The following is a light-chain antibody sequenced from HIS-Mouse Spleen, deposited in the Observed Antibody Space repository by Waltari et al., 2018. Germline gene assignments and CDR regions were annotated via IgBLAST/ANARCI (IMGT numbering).Light chain of an antibody. CDR2: DVS. Sequence: QSALTQPRSVSGSPGQSVTIPCTGTSSDVGGYNYFSWYQQPPGKAPKLMIDDVSKRPSGVPDRFSGSKSGNTASLTISGLQAEDEADYYCCSYAGSYTGVFGTGTKVTVL. J-gene: IGLJ1*01. CDR3: CSYAGSYTGV. CDR1: SSDVGGYNY. V-gene: IGLV2-11*01.